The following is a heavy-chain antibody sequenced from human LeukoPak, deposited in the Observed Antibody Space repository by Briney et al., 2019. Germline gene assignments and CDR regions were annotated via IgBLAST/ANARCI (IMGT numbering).Heavy chain of an antibody. CDR1: GFTSNQYW. Sequence: PGGSLRFSCAGSGFTSNQYWMTWVRQAPGKGLEWVANIKEDGSEKNYVDSVKGRFTISRDNAKNSLYLQMNSLRVEDTAVYYCGRGIAVAYWGQGTLVTVSS. D-gene: IGHD6-13*01. CDR3: GRGIAVAY. CDR2: IKEDGSEK. V-gene: IGHV3-7*01. J-gene: IGHJ4*02.